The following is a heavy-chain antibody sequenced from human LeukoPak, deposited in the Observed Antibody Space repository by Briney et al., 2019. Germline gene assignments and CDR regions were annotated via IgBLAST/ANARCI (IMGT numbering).Heavy chain of an antibody. J-gene: IGHJ5*02. Sequence: PSETLSLTCTVSGGSISSYYWSWIRQPPGKGLEWIGYIYYSGSTNYNPSLKSRVTISVDTSKNQFSLKLSSVTAADTAVYYCARVSVVAAISWFDPWGQGTLVTVSS. V-gene: IGHV4-59*01. D-gene: IGHD2-15*01. CDR1: GGSISSYY. CDR3: ARVSVVAAISWFDP. CDR2: IYYSGST.